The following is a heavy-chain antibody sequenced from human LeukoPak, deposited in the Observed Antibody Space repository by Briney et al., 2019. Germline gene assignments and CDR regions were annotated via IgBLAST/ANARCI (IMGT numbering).Heavy chain of an antibody. CDR1: GFTFSTYW. V-gene: IGHV3-7*01. D-gene: IGHD2-8*02. Sequence: GGSLRLSCAVSGFTFSTYWMSWVRQAPGKGLEWVANIKQDGSEKNYVDSVKGRFTISRDNAKNSLYLQMNSLRAEDTAVYYCARANVGSCTGGTWFDYWGQGTLVTVSS. CDR3: ARANVGSCTGGTWFDY. CDR2: IKQDGSEK. J-gene: IGHJ4*02.